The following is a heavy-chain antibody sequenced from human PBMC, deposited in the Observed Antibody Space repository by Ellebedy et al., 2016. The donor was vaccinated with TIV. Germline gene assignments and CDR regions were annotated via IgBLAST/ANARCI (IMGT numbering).Heavy chain of an antibody. V-gene: IGHV1-18*04. Sequence: AASVKVSCKASGFLFDAYGISWARQAPGQGLEWMGWISAYNGDTIYAHHFKGRLIMTTDTSTATAFMELRSLTSDDTAVYYCATSYGAYGHWGQGTLVAVSS. CDR1: GFLFDAYG. CDR2: ISAYNGDT. CDR3: ATSYGAYGH. D-gene: IGHD3-10*01. J-gene: IGHJ4*02.